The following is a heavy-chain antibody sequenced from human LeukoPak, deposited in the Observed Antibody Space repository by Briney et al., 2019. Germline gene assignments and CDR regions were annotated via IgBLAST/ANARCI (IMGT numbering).Heavy chain of an antibody. D-gene: IGHD6-19*01. J-gene: IGHJ5*02. CDR3: ANDSDSSGWLPRGFDP. Sequence: GGSLRLSCAASGFTFSSYAMSWVRQAPGKGLEWGSAISGSGGSTYYADSVKGRFTISRDNSMNTLYLKMTSLRAEDTAVYYCANDSDSSGWLPRGFDPWGQGTLVTVSS. CDR1: GFTFSSYA. CDR2: ISGSGGST. V-gene: IGHV3-23*01.